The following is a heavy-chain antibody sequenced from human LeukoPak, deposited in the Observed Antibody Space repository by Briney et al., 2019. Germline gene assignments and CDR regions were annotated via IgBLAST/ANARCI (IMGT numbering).Heavy chain of an antibody. J-gene: IGHJ1*01. Sequence: GGSLRLSCAASGFTFSSYAMSWVRQAPGKGLEWVSAISGSGGSTYYADSMKGRFTISRDNSKNTLYLQMNSLRAEDTAVYYCANFQVPGAAGRGYFQHWGQGTLVTVSS. CDR2: ISGSGGST. D-gene: IGHD6-25*01. CDR1: GFTFSSYA. V-gene: IGHV3-23*01. CDR3: ANFQVPGAAGRGYFQH.